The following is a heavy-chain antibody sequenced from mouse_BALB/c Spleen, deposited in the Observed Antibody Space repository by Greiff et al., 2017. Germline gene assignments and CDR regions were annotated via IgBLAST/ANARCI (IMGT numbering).Heavy chain of an antibody. CDR2: ISSGSSTI. CDR3: ARTSSYYAMDY. J-gene: IGHJ4*01. V-gene: IGHV5-17*02. Sequence: EVQGVESGGGLVQPGGSRKLSCAASGFTFSSFGMHWVRQAPEKGLEWVAYISSGSSTIYYADTVKGRFTISRDNPKNTLFLQMTSLRSEDTAMYYCARTSSYYAMDYWGQGTSVTVSS. D-gene: IGHD6-1*01. CDR1: GFTFSSFG.